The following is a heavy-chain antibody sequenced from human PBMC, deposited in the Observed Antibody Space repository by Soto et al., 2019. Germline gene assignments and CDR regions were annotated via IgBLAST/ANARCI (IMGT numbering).Heavy chain of an antibody. CDR1: GFALNDHN. V-gene: IGHV3-48*01. D-gene: IGHD2-21*01. CDR3: VRDSAYSVDY. J-gene: IGHJ4*02. Sequence: EVQLVESGGGLVQPGGSLRLSCAASGFALNDHNMKWVRQAPGKGLEWVADISASYGATYYADSVKGRFTISRDDAKNSLYLQMNNLRVEDTATYYCVRDSAYSVDYWGQGTLVTVSS. CDR2: ISASYGAT.